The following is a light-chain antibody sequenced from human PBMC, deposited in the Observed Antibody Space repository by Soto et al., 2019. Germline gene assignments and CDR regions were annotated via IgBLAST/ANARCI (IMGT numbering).Light chain of an antibody. Sequence: QSALTQPHSVSGAPGQRVTISCTGSSSNIGAAYDVHWYQQLRGTAPKLLIYGNSNRPSGVPDRFSGSKSGTSASLAITGLQAEDEADYYCQSYDSSLSALVFGGGTKRTVL. CDR1: SSNIGAAYD. CDR3: QSYDSSLSALV. CDR2: GNS. V-gene: IGLV1-40*01. J-gene: IGLJ2*01.